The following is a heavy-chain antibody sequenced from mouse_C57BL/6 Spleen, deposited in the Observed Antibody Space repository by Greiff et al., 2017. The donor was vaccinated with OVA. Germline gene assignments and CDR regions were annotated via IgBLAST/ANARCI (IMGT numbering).Heavy chain of an antibody. CDR1: GYTFTDYY. V-gene: IGHV1-26*01. CDR3: AKGNGNVDY. J-gene: IGHJ2*01. Sequence: EVQLQQSGPELVKPGASVKISCKASGYTFTDYYMNWVKQSHGKSLEWIGDINPNNGGTSYNQKFKGKATLTVDKSSSTAYMELRSLTSEDSAVYYCAKGNGNVDYWGQGTTLTVSA. D-gene: IGHD2-1*01. CDR2: INPNNGGT.